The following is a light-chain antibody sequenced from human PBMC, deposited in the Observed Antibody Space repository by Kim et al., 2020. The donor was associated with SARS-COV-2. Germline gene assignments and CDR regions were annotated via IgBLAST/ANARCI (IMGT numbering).Light chain of an antibody. Sequence: GKANTHPRTWTHKGVCGYNEGSWYQQHPGKAPKLMIYDVSKRPSGVSNRFSGSKSGNTASLTISGLQAEDEADYYCSSYTSSNTDVFGTGTQVTVL. CDR3: SSYTSSNTDV. J-gene: IGLJ1*01. CDR2: DVS. CDR1: HKGVCGYNE. V-gene: IGLV2-14*04.